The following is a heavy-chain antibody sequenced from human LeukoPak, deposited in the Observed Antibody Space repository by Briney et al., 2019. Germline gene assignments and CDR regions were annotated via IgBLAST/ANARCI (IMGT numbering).Heavy chain of an antibody. V-gene: IGHV3-21*01. J-gene: IGHJ5*02. D-gene: IGHD2-2*01. CDR2: ISPKSDFI. Sequence: GGSLKLSCAGSGFTFNYYDMNWVRQAPGKGLEWVSSISPKSDFIYYSDSVRGRFTISRDNAENSLYLQMNSLRAEDTAVYYCARADCSSSTCYLRRSWFDPWGQGTLVTVSS. CDR1: GFTFNYYD. CDR3: ARADCSSSTCYLRRSWFDP.